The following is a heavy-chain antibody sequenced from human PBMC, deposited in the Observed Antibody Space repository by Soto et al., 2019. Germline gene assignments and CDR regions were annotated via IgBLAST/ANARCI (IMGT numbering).Heavy chain of an antibody. CDR3: AHSPPWDYHRRRSGWFDP. V-gene: IGHV2-5*02. CDR1: GFSLSTSGVG. D-gene: IGHD1-7*01. CDR2: LYWDDDK. Sequence: QITLKESGPTLVKPTQTLTLTCTFSGFSLSTSGVGVGWIRQPPGKALEWLALLYWDDDKRYSPSLKSRLTITKDTSKTPAVLTTAHPDPVDPATYYCAHSPPWDYHRRRSGWFDPWGQGTLVTVSS. J-gene: IGHJ5*02.